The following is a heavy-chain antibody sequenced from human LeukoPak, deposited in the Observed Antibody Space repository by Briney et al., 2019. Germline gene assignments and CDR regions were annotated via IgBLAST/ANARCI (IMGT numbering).Heavy chain of an antibody. CDR2: IKEDGREK. J-gene: IGHJ4*02. Sequence: GGSLRLSCATSGFTFSSSWMSWVRQAPGKGLECVADIKEDGREKYYVDSVKGRFTISRDNAKNSLYLQMSSLRAEDTAVYYCARGGRPDYWGQGTLVTVSS. D-gene: IGHD3-10*01. V-gene: IGHV3-7*01. CDR3: ARGGRPDY. CDR1: GFTFSSSW.